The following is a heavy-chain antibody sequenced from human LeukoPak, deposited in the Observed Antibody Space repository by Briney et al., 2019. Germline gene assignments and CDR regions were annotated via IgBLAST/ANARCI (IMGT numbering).Heavy chain of an antibody. CDR2: ISSSSSYI. J-gene: IGHJ3*02. Sequence: GGSLRLSCAASGFTFTSYSMNWVRQAPGKGLEWVSSISSSSSYIYYADSVKGRFTISRDNAKNSLYLQMNSLRVEDTAVYYCAPWLAGAFDIWGQGTMVTVSS. CDR1: GFTFTSYS. D-gene: IGHD6-19*01. V-gene: IGHV3-21*01. CDR3: APWLAGAFDI.